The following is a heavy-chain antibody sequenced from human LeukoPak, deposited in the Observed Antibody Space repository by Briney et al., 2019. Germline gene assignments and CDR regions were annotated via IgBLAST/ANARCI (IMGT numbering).Heavy chain of an antibody. CDR2: ISYDGSSK. V-gene: IGHV3-30*18. CDR1: GFTFSSYG. D-gene: IGHD3-22*01. Sequence: PGGSLRLSCAASGFTFSSYGMHWVRQAPGKGLEWVTVISYDGSSKYYADSVKGRFTISRDNSKNTLYLQMNSLRAEDTAVYYCAKEVRHYYDSSGSIMGPGDYWGQGTLVTVSS. CDR3: AKEVRHYYDSSGSIMGPGDY. J-gene: IGHJ4*02.